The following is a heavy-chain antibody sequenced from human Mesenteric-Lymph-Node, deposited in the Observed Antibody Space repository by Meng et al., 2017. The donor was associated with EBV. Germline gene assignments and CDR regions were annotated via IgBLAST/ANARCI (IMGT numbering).Heavy chain of an antibody. CDR2: VYWDDDK. V-gene: IGHV2-5*02. CDR1: GLSLSTRGVL. Sequence: QITLHGSGSKLVNPTQTLTLTCTFSGLSLSTRGVLVGWIRQPPGQALEWLALVYWDDDKRYSPSLKSRLSITKNTSKNQVVLTMADMDPVDTGTYYCAGWSARLEYWGPGTLVTVSS. J-gene: IGHJ4*02. CDR3: AGWSARLEY. D-gene: IGHD3-3*01.